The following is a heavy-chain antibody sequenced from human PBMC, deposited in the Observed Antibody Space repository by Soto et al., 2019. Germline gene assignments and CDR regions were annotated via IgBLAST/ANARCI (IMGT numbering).Heavy chain of an antibody. D-gene: IGHD1-26*01. CDR1: GDSVSSGRDF. Sequence: SQTLPLTCKVSGDSVSSGRDFWSWIRQHPGMALEWIGYISYSGTTYYTPSLRSRVSISIDTSQNQFSLRLDSVTAADTAVYYCARGRPMLGAKTFFDYWGQGTQVTVS. J-gene: IGHJ4*02. V-gene: IGHV4-31*03. CDR2: ISYSGTT. CDR3: ARGRPMLGAKTFFDY.